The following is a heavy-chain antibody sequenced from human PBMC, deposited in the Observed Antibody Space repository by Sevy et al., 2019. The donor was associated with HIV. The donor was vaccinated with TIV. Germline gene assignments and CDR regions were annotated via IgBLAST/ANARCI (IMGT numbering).Heavy chain of an antibody. J-gene: IGHJ4*02. Sequence: ASVKVSCKASGGTFSSYAISWVRQAPGQGLEWMGGIIPIFGTANYAQKFQGRVTITADESTSTAYMELSSLRSEETAVYYCASRDRWSRYSGYDKLDYWGQGTLVTVSS. CDR3: ASRDRWSRYSGYDKLDY. D-gene: IGHD5-12*01. CDR1: GGTFSSYA. CDR2: IIPIFGTA. V-gene: IGHV1-69*13.